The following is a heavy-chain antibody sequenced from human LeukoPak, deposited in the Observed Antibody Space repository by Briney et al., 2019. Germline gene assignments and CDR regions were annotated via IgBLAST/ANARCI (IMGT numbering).Heavy chain of an antibody. D-gene: IGHD5-12*01. J-gene: IGHJ4*02. Sequence: GGSLRLSCAASGFTFSGSAMHWVRQASGKGLEWVGRIRSKANSYATAYAASAKGRFTISRDDSKNAAYLQMNSLKTEDTAVYYCTIVLKANMVATEVDYWGQGTLVTVSS. CDR1: GFTFSGSA. V-gene: IGHV3-73*01. CDR2: IRSKANSYAT. CDR3: TIVLKANMVATEVDY.